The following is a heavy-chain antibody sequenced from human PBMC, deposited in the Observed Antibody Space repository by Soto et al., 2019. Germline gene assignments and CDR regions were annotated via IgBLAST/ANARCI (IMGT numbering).Heavy chain of an antibody. Sequence: PGGSLRLSCAASGFTLSSYWMSWVRQAPGKGLEWVANIKQDGSEKYYVDSVKGRFTISRDNAKNSLYLQMNSLRAEDTAVYYCASGYCSSTSCYTGAFDIWGQGTRGTVSS. CDR3: ASGYCSSTSCYTGAFDI. CDR1: GFTLSSYW. D-gene: IGHD2-2*02. CDR2: IKQDGSEK. V-gene: IGHV3-7*03. J-gene: IGHJ3*02.